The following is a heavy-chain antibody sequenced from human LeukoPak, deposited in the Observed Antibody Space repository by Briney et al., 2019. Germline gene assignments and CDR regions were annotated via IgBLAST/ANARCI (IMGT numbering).Heavy chain of an antibody. V-gene: IGHV3-23*01. D-gene: IGHD2-15*01. CDR1: GFSFSDFY. J-gene: IGHJ4*02. CDR2: ISDSGGNT. Sequence: GGSLRLSCAASGFSFSDFYMSWFRQTPGKGLEWVSAISDSGGNTYYADSVKGRFTTSRDSSEHTLYLQMNSLRVEDTAIYYCAKTSGGNYWGQGTLVTVSS. CDR3: AKTSGGNY.